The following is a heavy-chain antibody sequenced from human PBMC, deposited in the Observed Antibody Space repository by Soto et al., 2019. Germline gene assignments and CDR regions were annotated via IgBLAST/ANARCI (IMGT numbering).Heavy chain of an antibody. CDR2: IAHTGIT. CDR3: GRTSSPHLVGDIRSCGWYVDS. Sequence: QVQLQESGPGLVKPSETLSLTCTVSDGSVSSFFWTWFRQPPGRGLEWVGYIAHTGITNYNPSLNSRGTISQSTSKNQFSLKLPSVTAADTAVYYCGRTSSPHLVGDIRSCGWYVDSWGQGTLVAVSS. V-gene: IGHV4-59*08. CDR1: DGSVSSFF. J-gene: IGHJ4*02. D-gene: IGHD6-19*01.